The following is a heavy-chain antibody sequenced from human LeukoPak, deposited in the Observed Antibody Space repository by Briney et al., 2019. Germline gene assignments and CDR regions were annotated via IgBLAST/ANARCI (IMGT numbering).Heavy chain of an antibody. CDR1: GFTVSSNY. CDR3: ATAPPTRVLQPLHY. D-gene: IGHD3-10*01. J-gene: IGHJ4*02. V-gene: IGHV3-53*01. Sequence: GRSLRLSCAASGFTVSSNYMTWVRQAPGKGLEWVSIIYRGATTYYADSVTGRFTVSRDDSDNTLYLQMNNLRIEDTAVYYCATAPPTRVLQPLHYWGQGTLVTVSS. CDR2: IYRGATT.